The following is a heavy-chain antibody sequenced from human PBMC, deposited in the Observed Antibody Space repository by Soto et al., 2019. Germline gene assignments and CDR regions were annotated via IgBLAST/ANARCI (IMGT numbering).Heavy chain of an antibody. CDR1: GFTFSSYW. J-gene: IGHJ3*02. CDR2: MNNDGSYT. D-gene: IGHD6-13*01. CDR3: VSGGYMHACDI. V-gene: IGHV3-74*01. Sequence: EVQLVESGGGLVQPGGSLRLSCAASGFTFSSYWMYWVRQAPGKGLEWVSRMNNDGSYTIYAESVKGRFTFSRDNAKNTLYLQMNRLSAEDTAVYYCVSGGYMHACDIWGQGTMVTVSS.